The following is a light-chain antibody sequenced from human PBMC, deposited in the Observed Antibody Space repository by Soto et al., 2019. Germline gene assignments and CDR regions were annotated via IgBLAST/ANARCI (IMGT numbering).Light chain of an antibody. CDR3: QQPISFPIT. Sequence: DVQMTQSRSSLSASVGYRVTITCRASRDLSGWLAWYQQKPGKAPKLLISAASSLQSGVPSRFSGSGSGTDFTLTIRSLQPEDFATYYCQQPISFPITFGQGTRLEIK. V-gene: IGKV1-12*01. CDR2: AAS. J-gene: IGKJ5*01. CDR1: RDLSGW.